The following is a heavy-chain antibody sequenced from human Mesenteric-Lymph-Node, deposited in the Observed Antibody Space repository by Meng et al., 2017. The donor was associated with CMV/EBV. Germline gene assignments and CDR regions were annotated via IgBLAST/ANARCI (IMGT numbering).Heavy chain of an antibody. CDR1: GSFSGSS. J-gene: IGHJ4*02. CDR2: INHSGST. CDR3: ARGRIEDSVVVPAAAVDY. Sequence: GSFSGSSCRWIRQTPGKGLEWIGEINHSGSTNYNPSLKSRVTISVDTSKKQFSLKLSSVTAADTAVYYCARGRIEDSVVVPAAAVDYWGQGTLVTVSS. V-gene: IGHV4-34*01. D-gene: IGHD2-2*01.